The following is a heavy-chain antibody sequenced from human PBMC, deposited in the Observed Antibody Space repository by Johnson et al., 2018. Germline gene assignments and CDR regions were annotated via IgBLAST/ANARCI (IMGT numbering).Heavy chain of an antibody. D-gene: IGHD4-17*01. CDR2: ISGSGGST. CDR1: GFTFSSYA. Sequence: VQLVQSGGDLVQPGGSLRLACEASGFTFSSYAMSWVRQAPGKGLEWVSVISGSGGSTYYADSVKGRFPISRDNSKNTLYREMNSLRGGDTAIYYCAKDPGWSTVPTYYYYGMDVWGQGTTVTVSS. V-gene: IGHV3-23*04. CDR3: AKDPGWSTVPTYYYYGMDV. J-gene: IGHJ6*02.